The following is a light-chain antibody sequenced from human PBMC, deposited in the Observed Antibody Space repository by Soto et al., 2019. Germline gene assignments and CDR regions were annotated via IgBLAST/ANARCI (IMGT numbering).Light chain of an antibody. CDR1: QSISSW. J-gene: IGKJ2*01. CDR3: QQYNSYTPYT. V-gene: IGKV1-5*01. CDR2: DAS. Sequence: DIQMTQSPSTLSASVGDRVTITCRASQSISSWLAWYQQKPGKAPKLLIYDASSLESGVPSRFSGSGSGTEVTLPISSLQPDDFATYYCQQYNSYTPYTFGQGTKMEMK.